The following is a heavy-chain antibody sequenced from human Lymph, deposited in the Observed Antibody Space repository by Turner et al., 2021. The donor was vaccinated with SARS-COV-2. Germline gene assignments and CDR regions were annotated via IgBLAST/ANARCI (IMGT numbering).Heavy chain of an antibody. CDR1: GLTFSSYA. CDR2: ISYDGSDK. Sequence: QVPRVESGGGVVQPGRSLSLSCAASGLTFSSYAMHCVPQAPGKGREWVAFISYDGSDKYYADSVMGRFTFSRDNSKNTLYLQMNSLRAEDTAVYYCARDRDSSGWVDYWGHGTLVTVSS. CDR3: ARDRDSSGWVDY. J-gene: IGHJ4*01. D-gene: IGHD3-22*01. V-gene: IGHV3-30*04.